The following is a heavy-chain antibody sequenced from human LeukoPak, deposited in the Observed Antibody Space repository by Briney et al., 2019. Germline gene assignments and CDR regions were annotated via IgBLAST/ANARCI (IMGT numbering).Heavy chain of an antibody. CDR2: ISWNSGSI. J-gene: IGHJ4*02. V-gene: IGHV3-9*01. CDR1: GFTFDDYA. Sequence: PGGSLRLSCAASGFTFDDYAMHWVRQAPGKGLEWVSGISWNSGSIGYADSVKGRFTISRDNAKNSLYLQMNSLRAEDTAVYYCARDLSGYSYGYYPDYWGQGTLVTVSS. CDR3: ARDLSGYSYGYYPDY. D-gene: IGHD5-18*01.